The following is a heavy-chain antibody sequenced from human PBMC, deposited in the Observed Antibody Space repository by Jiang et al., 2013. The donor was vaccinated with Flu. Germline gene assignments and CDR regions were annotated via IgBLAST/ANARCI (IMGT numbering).Heavy chain of an antibody. CDR3: ARGQPAHKFDY. CDR2: INTNTGEP. CDR1: EYPFTSYA. V-gene: IGHV7-4-1*02. Sequence: QSGSELKKPGASVTISCKTSEYPFTSYAMNWVRQAPGHGLEWMGWINTNTGEPTYAQGFTGRFVFSLDTSVNTAILQISSLLNEDTAVYYCARGQPAHKFDYWGQGTRVTVSS. J-gene: IGHJ4*02. D-gene: IGHD2-2*01.